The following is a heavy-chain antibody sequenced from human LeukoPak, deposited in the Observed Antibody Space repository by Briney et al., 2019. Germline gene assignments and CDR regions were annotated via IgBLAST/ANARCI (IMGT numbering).Heavy chain of an antibody. CDR3: ARVSPGIAVAGTFDY. J-gene: IGHJ4*02. Sequence: SETLSLTCAVYGGSFSGYYWSWIRQPPGKGLEWIGEINHSGSTNYNPSLKSRVTISVDTSKNQFSLKLSSVTAADTAVYYCARVSPGIAVAGTFDYWGQGTLVTVSS. D-gene: IGHD6-19*01. V-gene: IGHV4-34*01. CDR1: GGSFSGYY. CDR2: INHSGST.